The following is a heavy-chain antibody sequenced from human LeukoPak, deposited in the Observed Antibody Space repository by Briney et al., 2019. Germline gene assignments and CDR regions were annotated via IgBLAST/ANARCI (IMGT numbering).Heavy chain of an antibody. D-gene: IGHD1-7*01. V-gene: IGHV3-23*01. J-gene: IGHJ4*02. CDR2: ISGSGGST. Sequence: PGGSLRLSCAASGFTFSSYAMSWVRQAPGKGLEWVSAISGSGGSTYYADSVKGRFTISRDNSKNTLYLQMNSLRAEDTAVYYCAKVPSRNWDWGNIFDYWGQGTLVTVSS. CDR1: GFTFSSYA. CDR3: AKVPSRNWDWGNIFDY.